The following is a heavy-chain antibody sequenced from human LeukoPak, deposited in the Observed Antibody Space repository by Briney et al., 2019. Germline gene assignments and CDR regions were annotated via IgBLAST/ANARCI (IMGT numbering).Heavy chain of an antibody. CDR1: GGSISTYY. CDR2: IYYSGNS. V-gene: IGHV4-59*01. D-gene: IGHD3-22*01. CDR3: AGLGASGNGYLSWFDP. Sequence: TSETLSLTCTVYGGSISTYYWSWIRQPPGKGLEWIGYIYYSGNSNYNPSLKSRVTISVDTSKNQFSLKLSSVTAADTAVYYCAGLGASGNGYLSWFDPWGQGTLVTVSS. J-gene: IGHJ5*02.